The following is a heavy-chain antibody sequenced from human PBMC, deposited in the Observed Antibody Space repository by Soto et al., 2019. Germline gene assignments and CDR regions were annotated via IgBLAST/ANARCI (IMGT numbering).Heavy chain of an antibody. CDR3: ARSSTSANYFDY. V-gene: IGHV4-31*03. D-gene: IGHD2-2*01. CDR2: IYYSGST. CDR1: GGSTSSGGYY. Sequence: PSETLSLTCTVSGGSTSSGGYYWSWIRQHPGKGLEWIGYIYYSGSTYYNPSLKSRVTISVDTSKNQFSLKLNSVTAADTAVYYCARSSTSANYFDYWGQGTLVTVS. J-gene: IGHJ4*02.